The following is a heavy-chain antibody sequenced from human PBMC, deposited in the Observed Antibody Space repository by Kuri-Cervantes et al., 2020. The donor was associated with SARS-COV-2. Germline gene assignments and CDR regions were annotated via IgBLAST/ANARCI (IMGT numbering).Heavy chain of an antibody. CDR2: ISSSSSYI. CDR3: ARDRYSSGWTDY. J-gene: IGHJ4*02. D-gene: IGHD6-19*01. Sequence: GESLKISCAASGFTFSSYSMNWVRQAPGKGLEWVSSISSSSSYIYYADSVKGRFTISRDNAKNSLYPQMNSLRAEDTAVYYCARDRYSSGWTDYWGQGTLVTVSS. V-gene: IGHV3-21*01. CDR1: GFTFSSYS.